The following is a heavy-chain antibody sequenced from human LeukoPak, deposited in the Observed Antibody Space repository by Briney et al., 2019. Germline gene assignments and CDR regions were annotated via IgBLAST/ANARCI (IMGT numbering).Heavy chain of an antibody. D-gene: IGHD5-12*01. Sequence: ASVKVSCKASGCTFTGYYMHWVRQAPGQGLEWMGWINPNSGCTNYAQKFQGRVTMTRDTSISTAYMELSRLRSDDTAVYYCATDSGYDLIGGYYFDYWGQGTLVTVSS. V-gene: IGHV1-2*02. CDR1: GCTFTGYY. CDR3: ATDSGYDLIGGYYFDY. J-gene: IGHJ4*02. CDR2: INPNSGCT.